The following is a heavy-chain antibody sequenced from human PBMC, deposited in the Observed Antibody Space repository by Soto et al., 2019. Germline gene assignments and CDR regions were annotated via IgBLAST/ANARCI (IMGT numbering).Heavy chain of an antibody. CDR3: AREVGSTKMRHDAFDI. Sequence: QAQLVQSGAEVKKPGASVKVSCKASGYSFTNYAIVWVRQPPGEGLEWMGWISTYNGNRNYAQNLHGRVTMTTDTSTSTVYMELRSLRSDDTAVYYCAREVGSTKMRHDAFDIWGQGTMVTVSS. J-gene: IGHJ3*02. CDR1: GYSFTNYA. D-gene: IGHD1-26*01. V-gene: IGHV1-18*04. CDR2: ISTYNGNR.